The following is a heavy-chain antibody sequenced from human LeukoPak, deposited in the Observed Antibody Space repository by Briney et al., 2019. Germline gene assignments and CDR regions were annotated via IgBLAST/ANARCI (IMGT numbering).Heavy chain of an antibody. CDR3: AKPAAPYDILTGYSH. D-gene: IGHD3-9*01. J-gene: IGHJ4*02. Sequence: GGSLRLSCAASGFTFSSYAMSWVRQAPGKGLEWVSAISGSGGSTYYADSVKGRFTISRDNSENTLYLQMNSLRAEDTAVYYCAKPAAPYDILTGYSHWGQGTLVTVSS. CDR1: GFTFSSYA. V-gene: IGHV3-23*01. CDR2: ISGSGGST.